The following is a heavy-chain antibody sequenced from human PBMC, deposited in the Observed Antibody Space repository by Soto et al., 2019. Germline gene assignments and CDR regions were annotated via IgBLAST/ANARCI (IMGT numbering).Heavy chain of an antibody. CDR3: ARLRTFGGVIVSRYFDY. CDR2: ISAYNGNT. V-gene: IGHV1-18*01. J-gene: IGHJ4*02. CDR1: GYTFTSYG. D-gene: IGHD3-16*02. Sequence: QVQLVQSGAEVKKPGASVKVSCKASGYTFTSYGISWVRQAPGQGLEWMGWISAYNGNTNYAQKLQGRVTMTTDPSTSTAYMELRSRRSDDTAVYYCARLRTFGGVIVSRYFDYWGQGTLVTVSS.